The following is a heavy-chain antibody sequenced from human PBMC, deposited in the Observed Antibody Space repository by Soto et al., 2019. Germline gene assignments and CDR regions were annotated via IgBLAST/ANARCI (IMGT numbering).Heavy chain of an antibody. CDR3: ARDKSRVTTASYGMDV. D-gene: IGHD4-17*01. Sequence: GASVKVSCTASGGTFSSYAISWVRQAPGQGLEWMGGIIPIFGTANYAQKFQGRVTITADESTSTAYMELSSLRSEDTAVYYCARDKSRVTTASYGMDVWGQGTTVTVSS. V-gene: IGHV1-69*13. CDR2: IIPIFGTA. CDR1: GGTFSSYA. J-gene: IGHJ6*02.